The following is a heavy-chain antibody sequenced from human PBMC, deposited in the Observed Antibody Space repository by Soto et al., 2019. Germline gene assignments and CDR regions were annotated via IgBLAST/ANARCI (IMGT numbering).Heavy chain of an antibody. CDR1: GGSISSGGYY. V-gene: IGHV4-31*03. CDR2: IYYSGST. Sequence: QVQLQESGPGLVKPSQTLSLTCTVSGGSISSGGYYWSWIRQHPGKGLEWIGYIYYSGSTYYNPSLKSRVTISVDTSKNQYSLKLSSVTAADTAVYYCAMKGYCSGGSCYPAYFDYWGQGTLVTVSS. CDR3: AMKGYCSGGSCYPAYFDY. D-gene: IGHD2-15*01. J-gene: IGHJ4*02.